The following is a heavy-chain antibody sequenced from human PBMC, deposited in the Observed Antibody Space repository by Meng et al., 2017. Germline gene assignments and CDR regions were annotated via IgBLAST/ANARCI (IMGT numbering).Heavy chain of an antibody. CDR2: VNPINGKT. V-gene: IGHV1-8*01. CDR1: GYLFTSYD. J-gene: IGHJ4*02. Sequence: QWQLVQSGAEVKKPGASVKVSCKPSGYLFTSYDINWIRQAPGQGLEWMGWVNPINGKTGYAQKFQGRLTMTRDTSIRTAYMELSSLKSEDTAIYYCARGGDYSSWDYWGQGTLVTVSS. CDR3: ARGGDYSSWDY. D-gene: IGHD4-11*01.